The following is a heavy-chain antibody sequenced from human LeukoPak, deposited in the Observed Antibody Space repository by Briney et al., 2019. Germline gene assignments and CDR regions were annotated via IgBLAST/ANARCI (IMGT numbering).Heavy chain of an antibody. CDR2: INTSGSSS. J-gene: IGHJ3*02. D-gene: IGHD2-21*01. CDR3: ARERVKIPRAFDI. Sequence: ASVKVSCKASGYTFTGYYMNWVRQAPGQGLEWMGIINTSGSSSSYAQKLQGRVTTTRDTSTSTVYMELSSLRSEDTAVYYCARERVKIPRAFDIWGQGKMITVSS. V-gene: IGHV1-46*04. CDR1: GYTFTGYY.